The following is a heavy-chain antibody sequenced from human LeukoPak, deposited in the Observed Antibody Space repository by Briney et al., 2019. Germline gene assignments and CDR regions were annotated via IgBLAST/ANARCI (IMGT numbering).Heavy chain of an antibody. CDR1: GFTFDDYG. J-gene: IGHJ6*03. CDR3: ARQVSDYFYYYIDV. V-gene: IGHV4-39*01. CDR2: IYYSGTT. Sequence: KTGGSLRLSCAASGFTFDDYGMSWVRQPPGKGLEWVGSIYYSGTTYYNSSLKSRVTTSEDTSKNRFSLMLTSVTAADTAVYYCARQVSDYFYYYIDVWGEGTTVIVSS.